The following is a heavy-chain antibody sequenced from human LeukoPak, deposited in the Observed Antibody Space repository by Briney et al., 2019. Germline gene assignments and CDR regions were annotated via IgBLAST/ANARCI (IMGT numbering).Heavy chain of an antibody. V-gene: IGHV4-39*02. CDR1: GGSISSSSYY. D-gene: IGHD2-15*01. CDR3: AKDICSGGSCYSIDY. Sequence: PSETLSLTCTVSGGSISSSSYYWGWIRQPPGKGLEWIGSIYYSGSTYYNPSLKSRVTISVDTSKNQFSLKLSSVTAADTALYYCAKDICSGGSCYSIDYWGQGTLVTVSS. CDR2: IYYSGST. J-gene: IGHJ4*02.